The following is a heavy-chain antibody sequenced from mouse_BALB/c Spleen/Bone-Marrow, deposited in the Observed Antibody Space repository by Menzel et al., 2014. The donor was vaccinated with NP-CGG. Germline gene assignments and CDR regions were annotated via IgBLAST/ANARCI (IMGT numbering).Heavy chain of an antibody. CDR3: ARSTGYYWYFDV. V-gene: IGHV1-69*02. CDR1: GYTFTSYW. J-gene: IGHJ1*01. CDR2: IDPSDSET. D-gene: IGHD2-2*01. Sequence: VQLQESGAELVKPGAPVKLSCKASGYTFTSYWMNWVKQRPGRGLEWIGRIDPSDSETHYNQKFKDKVTLTVDKSSSTAYIQLSSLTSEDSAVYYCARSTGYYWYFDVWGAGTTVTVSS.